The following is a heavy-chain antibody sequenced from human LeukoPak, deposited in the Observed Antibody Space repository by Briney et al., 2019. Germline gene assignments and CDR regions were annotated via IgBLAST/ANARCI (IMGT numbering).Heavy chain of an antibody. D-gene: IGHD3-10*01. J-gene: IGHJ4*02. CDR1: GFSFSKAW. CDR3: TTVTLRPVGL. V-gene: IGHV3-15*05. CDR2: IKSKTDGGTT. Sequence: GGSLRLSCAASGFSFSKAWMSWVRQAPGKGLEWVGRIKSKTDGGTTDYAAPVKGRFTISRDDSKNTLFLQVNSLKIEDTAVYYCTTVTLRPVGLWGQGTLVTVSS.